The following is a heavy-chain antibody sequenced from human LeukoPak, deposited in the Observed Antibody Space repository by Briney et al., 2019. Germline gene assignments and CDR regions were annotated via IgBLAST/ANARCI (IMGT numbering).Heavy chain of an antibody. V-gene: IGHV1-18*01. CDR1: GYTFTSYG. CDR2: IGAYNGNT. CDR3: ARDERTRITVTNVYYFDY. Sequence: ASVKVSCKASGYTFTSYGISWVRQAPGQGLEWMGWIGAYNGNTNYAQKLQGRVTMTTDTSTSTAYMELRSLRSDDTAVYYCARDERTRITVTNVYYFDYWGQGTLVTVSS. D-gene: IGHD4-17*01. J-gene: IGHJ4*02.